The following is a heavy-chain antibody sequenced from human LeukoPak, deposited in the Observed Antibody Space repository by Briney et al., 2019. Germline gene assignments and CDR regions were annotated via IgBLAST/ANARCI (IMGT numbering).Heavy chain of an antibody. Sequence: GGSLRLSCAASGFTFNNYAMSWVRQAPGKGLEWVSAISASGTNTYYADSVKGRFTISRDNSRNTLFLQMNSLRAEDTAVYYCAKGSPLNWFDPWGQGTLVTVSS. J-gene: IGHJ5*02. CDR1: GFTFNNYA. CDR2: ISASGTNT. V-gene: IGHV3-23*01. CDR3: AKGSPLNWFDP.